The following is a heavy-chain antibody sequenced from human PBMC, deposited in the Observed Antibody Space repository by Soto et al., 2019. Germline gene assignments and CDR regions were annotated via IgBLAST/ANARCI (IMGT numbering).Heavy chain of an antibody. D-gene: IGHD3-10*01. CDR3: ANDLRSLGSGGNRLQQDP. CDR2: ISGSGGST. J-gene: IGHJ5*02. CDR1: GFTFSSYA. Sequence: EVQLLESGGGLVQPGGSLRLSCAASGFTFSSYAMSWVRQAPGKGLEWVSAISGSGGSTYYADSVKGRFTISRDNSKNTVYLQMNRLRAEATAVYYCANDLRSLGSGGNRLQQDPWGQGTLVTVSA. V-gene: IGHV3-23*01.